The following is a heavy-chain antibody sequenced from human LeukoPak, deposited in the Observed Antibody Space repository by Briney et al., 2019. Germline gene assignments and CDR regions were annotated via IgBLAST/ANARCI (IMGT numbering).Heavy chain of an antibody. CDR2: ISGSGGST. J-gene: IGHJ4*02. D-gene: IGHD3-16*02. V-gene: IGHV3-23*01. CDR1: GFTFSTYA. Sequence: GGSLRLSCAASGFTFSTYAMSWVRQAPGKGLEWVSAISGSGGSTYYADSVKGRFTISRDNSKNTLYLQMNSLRAEDTAVYYCAKGVITFGGVIVPFDYWGQGTLVTVSS. CDR3: AKGVITFGGVIVPFDY.